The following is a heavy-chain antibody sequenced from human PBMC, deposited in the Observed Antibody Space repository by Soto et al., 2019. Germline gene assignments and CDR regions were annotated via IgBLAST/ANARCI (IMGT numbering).Heavy chain of an antibody. J-gene: IGHJ3*02. CDR2: IWYDGSNK. CDR1: GFTFRNYG. D-gene: IGHD3-22*01. CDR3: ARAEYYYDSSGYWSFDI. V-gene: IGHV3-33*08. Sequence: PGGSLRLSCAASGFTFRNYGMNWVRQAPGKGLEWVAVIWYDGSNKYYADSVKGRFTISRDNSKNTLYLQMNSLRAEDTAVYYCARAEYYYDSSGYWSFDIWGQGTMVTVSS.